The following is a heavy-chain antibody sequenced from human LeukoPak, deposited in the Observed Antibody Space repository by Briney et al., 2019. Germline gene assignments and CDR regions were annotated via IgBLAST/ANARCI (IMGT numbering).Heavy chain of an antibody. CDR3: ARHSLRSHLDKFGWFGELLGRGYYYYYYMDV. CDR1: GGTFSSYA. V-gene: IGHV1-69*13. CDR2: IIPIFGTA. Sequence: ASVKVSCKASGGTFSSYAISWVRQAPGQGLEWMGGIIPIFGTANYAQKFQGRVTITADESTSTAYMELSSLRSEDTAVYYCARHSLRSHLDKFGWFGELLGRGYYYYYYMDVWGKGTTVTISS. D-gene: IGHD3-10*01. J-gene: IGHJ6*03.